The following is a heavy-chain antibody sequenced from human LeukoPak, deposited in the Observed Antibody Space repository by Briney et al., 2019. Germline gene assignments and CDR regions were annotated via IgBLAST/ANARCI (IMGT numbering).Heavy chain of an antibody. J-gene: IGHJ6*03. D-gene: IGHD3-10*01. V-gene: IGHV3-66*01. CDR3: ARDPYFGELSPYLYYYYMDV. Sequence: GGSLRLSCAASGFTFSSYAMSWVRQAPGKGLEWVSLIYSGGSTDYTDSVKGRFTISRDNSKNTLYLQMNSLRAEDTAVYYCARDPYFGELSPYLYYYYMDVWGKGTTVTISS. CDR1: GFTFSSYA. CDR2: IYSGGST.